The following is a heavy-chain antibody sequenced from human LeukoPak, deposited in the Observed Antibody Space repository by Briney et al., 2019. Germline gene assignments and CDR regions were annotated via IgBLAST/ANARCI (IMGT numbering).Heavy chain of an antibody. CDR2: ILYDGSNK. CDR3: ARDREDSSSWTYYFDY. Sequence: PGGSLRLSCAASGFTFSSDGMHWVRQAPGKGLEWVAVILYDGSNKYYADSAKGRFTISRDNSKNTLYLQMNSLRAEDTAVYYCARDREDSSSWTYYFDYWGQGTLVTVSS. V-gene: IGHV3-33*01. J-gene: IGHJ4*02. CDR1: GFTFSSDG. D-gene: IGHD6-13*01.